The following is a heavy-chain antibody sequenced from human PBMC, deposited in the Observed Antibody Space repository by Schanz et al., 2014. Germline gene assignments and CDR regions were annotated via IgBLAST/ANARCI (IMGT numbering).Heavy chain of an antibody. CDR2: FMPFLGIT. Sequence: QVQLVQSGAEVKKPGASVKVSCKASGYTFTSSGFSWVRQAPGQGPEWIGRFMPFLGITNLAQKFQDRVTMTADKATSTAYMELSGLRSEDTAMYYCARDRWNYEGGSFDIWGQGPMVTVSS. J-gene: IGHJ3*02. V-gene: IGHV1-69*09. D-gene: IGHD1-7*01. CDR1: GYTFTSSG. CDR3: ARDRWNYEGGSFDI.